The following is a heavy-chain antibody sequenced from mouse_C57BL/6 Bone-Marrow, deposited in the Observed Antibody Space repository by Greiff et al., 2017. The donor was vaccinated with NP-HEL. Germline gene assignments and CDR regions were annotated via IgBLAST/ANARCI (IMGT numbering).Heavy chain of an antibody. CDR3: AGGYYPFAY. Sequence: VQLLQSGAGLVRPGTSVKLSCTASGFTFTNYWIGWAKQTPGHGLEWIGDIYPGGGYTNYTEKFKGKATLTADKSSSTTYMQFSSLTSEDSAMYYCAGGYYPFAYWGQGTLVTVSA. CDR2: IYPGGGYT. D-gene: IGHD2-3*01. J-gene: IGHJ3*01. CDR1: GFTFTNYW. V-gene: IGHV1-63*01.